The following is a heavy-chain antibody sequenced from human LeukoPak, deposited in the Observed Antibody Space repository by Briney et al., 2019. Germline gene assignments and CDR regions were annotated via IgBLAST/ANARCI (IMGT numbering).Heavy chain of an antibody. CDR2: IIPIFGTA. Sequence: SVKVSCKASGGTFSSYAISWVRQAPGQGLEWMGGIIPIFGTANYAQKFQGRVTITTDESTSTAYMELSSLRSEDTAVYYCARFQLVEKNWFDPWGQGTLVTVSS. CDR3: ARFQLVEKNWFDP. J-gene: IGHJ5*02. V-gene: IGHV1-69*05. CDR1: GGTFSSYA. D-gene: IGHD6-13*01.